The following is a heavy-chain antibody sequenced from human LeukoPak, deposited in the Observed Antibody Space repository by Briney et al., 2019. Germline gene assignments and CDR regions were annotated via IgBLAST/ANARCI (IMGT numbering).Heavy chain of an antibody. J-gene: IGHJ6*02. Sequence: PGGSLRLSCAASGFTFSSYAMSWVRQAPGKGLEWVSAISGSGGSTYYADSVKGRFTISRDNSKNTLYLQMNSLRAEDTAIYYCAKVMTNFYYYAMDVWGQGTTVTVSS. V-gene: IGHV3-23*01. CDR2: ISGSGGST. CDR3: AKVMTNFYYYAMDV. CDR1: GFTFSSYA.